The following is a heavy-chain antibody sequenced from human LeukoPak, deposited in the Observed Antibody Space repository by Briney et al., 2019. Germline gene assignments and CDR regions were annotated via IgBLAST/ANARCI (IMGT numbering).Heavy chain of an antibody. CDR1: GFTLSGSA. V-gene: IGHV3-73*01. CDR3: TRRTRGYSYGPPYFDY. D-gene: IGHD5-18*01. J-gene: IGHJ4*02. Sequence: GGSPRLSCAASGFTLSGSAMHWVRQASGKGLEWVGRIRSKANSYATAYAASVKGRFTISRDDSKNTAYLQMNSLKTEDTAVYYCTRRTRGYSYGPPYFDYWGQGTLVTVSS. CDR2: IRSKANSYAT.